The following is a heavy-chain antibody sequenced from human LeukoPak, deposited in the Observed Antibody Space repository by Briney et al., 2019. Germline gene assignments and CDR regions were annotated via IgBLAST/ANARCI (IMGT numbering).Heavy chain of an antibody. D-gene: IGHD6-19*01. V-gene: IGHV1-46*04. CDR1: GYTFISYY. J-gene: IGHJ4*02. Sequence: ASVTVSCKASGYTFISYYMHWVRQAPGRELEGMGIISPSADYTRYAQKLQGRVSMTLDTSTSTVYMELNSLESEDTAMYYCARDNSCWSVDYWGQGTLVTVTS. CDR3: ARDNSCWSVDY. CDR2: ISPSADYT.